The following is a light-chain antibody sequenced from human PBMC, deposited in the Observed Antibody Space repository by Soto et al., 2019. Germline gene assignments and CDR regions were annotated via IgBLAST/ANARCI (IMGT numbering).Light chain of an antibody. CDR1: SSNIGSNT. CDR2: DNN. Sequence: QSVLTQPPSVSGTPGQRVTISCSGRSSNIGSNTVNWYQQFPGSAPKLLIYDNNRRPSGVPDRFSGSKSGPSASLAISGLQSEDEADYYCAAWDDSLTAPVFGGGTKLTVL. J-gene: IGLJ3*02. V-gene: IGLV1-44*01. CDR3: AAWDDSLTAPV.